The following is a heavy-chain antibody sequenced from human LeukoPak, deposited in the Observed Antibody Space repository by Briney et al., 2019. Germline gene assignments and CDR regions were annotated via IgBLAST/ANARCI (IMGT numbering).Heavy chain of an antibody. V-gene: IGHV5-51*01. D-gene: IGHD3-10*01. CDR3: ATSWGGSGSYYDFDI. CDR2: IYPGDSDT. Sequence: GESLKISCKGSGYSFTSYWTGWVRQMPGKGLEWMGIIYPGDSDTRYSPSFQGQVTISADKSISTAYLQWSSLKASDTAMYYCATSWGGSGSYYDFDIWGQGTMVTVSS. CDR1: GYSFTSYW. J-gene: IGHJ3*02.